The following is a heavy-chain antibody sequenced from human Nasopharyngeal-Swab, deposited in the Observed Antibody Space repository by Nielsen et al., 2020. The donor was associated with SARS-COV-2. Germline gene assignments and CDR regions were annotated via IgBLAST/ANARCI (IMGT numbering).Heavy chain of an antibody. V-gene: IGHV3-23*01. Sequence: GESLKISCAASGFTFSSYWMTWVRQAPGKGLEWVSGISWNSGSIGYADSVKGRFTISRDNSKNTLYLQMNSLRAEDTAVYYCAKVAAAAYYFDYWGQGTLVTVSS. CDR1: GFTFSSYW. CDR2: ISWNSGSI. D-gene: IGHD6-25*01. J-gene: IGHJ4*02. CDR3: AKVAAAAYYFDY.